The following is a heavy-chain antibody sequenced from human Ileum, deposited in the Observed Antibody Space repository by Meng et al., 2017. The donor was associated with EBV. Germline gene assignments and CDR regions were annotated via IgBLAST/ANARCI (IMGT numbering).Heavy chain of an antibody. J-gene: IGHJ5*02. CDR3: AREARSSGYHPGIGP. D-gene: IGHD3-22*01. Sequence: QVPVQQLGGGLLKHSETLSLTCAVYGGFFSGYYWSLILQSPGKGLEWIGEIKHSGSTNYNPSLKSRVTISVDTSKNQFSLKLTSVTAADTAVYYCAREARSSGYHPGIGPWGQGTLVTVSS. V-gene: IGHV4-34*02. CDR1: GGFFSGYY. CDR2: IKHSGST.